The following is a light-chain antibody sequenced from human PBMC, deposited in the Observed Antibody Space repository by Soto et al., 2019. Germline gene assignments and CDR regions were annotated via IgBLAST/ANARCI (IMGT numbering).Light chain of an antibody. CDR3: QQYHGYSRT. V-gene: IGKV1-5*01. Sequence: DIQMTQSPSTLSASVGDRVTITCRASQSISASLAWYQQKPGKAPDLLISDVSNLERGVASRFSGSGSGTEFTLTISSMQPDDFATYYCQQYHGYSRTFGQGTKVDI. CDR2: DVS. J-gene: IGKJ1*01. CDR1: QSISAS.